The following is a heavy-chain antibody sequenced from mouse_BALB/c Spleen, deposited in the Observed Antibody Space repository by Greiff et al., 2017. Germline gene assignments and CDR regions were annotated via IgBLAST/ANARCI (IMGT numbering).Heavy chain of an antibody. CDR1: GYTFTSYY. J-gene: IGHJ4*01. CDR3: TRGTRYYDAMDY. D-gene: IGHD2-1*01. Sequence: VQLQQPGAELVKPGASVKLSCKASGYTFTSYYMYWVKQRPGQGLEWIGGINPSNGGTNFNEKFKSKATLTVDKSSSTAYMQLSSLTSEDSAVYNCTRGTRYYDAMDYWGQGTSVTVSS. CDR2: INPSNGGT. V-gene: IGHV1S81*02.